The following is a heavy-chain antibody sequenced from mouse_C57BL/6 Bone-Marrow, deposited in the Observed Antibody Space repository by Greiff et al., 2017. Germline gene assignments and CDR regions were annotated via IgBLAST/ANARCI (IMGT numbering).Heavy chain of an antibody. D-gene: IGHD1-1*01. CDR2: ISSGSSTI. CDR3: ARRSYYGSSSYAMDY. J-gene: IGHJ4*01. Sequence: EVQGVESGGGLVKPGGSLKLSCAASGFTFSDYGMHWVRQAPEKGLEWVAYISSGSSTIYYADTVKGRFPISRDNAKNTLFRQMTSLRSEDTAMYYGARRSYYGSSSYAMDYWGQGTSVTVSS. V-gene: IGHV5-17*01. CDR1: GFTFSDYG.